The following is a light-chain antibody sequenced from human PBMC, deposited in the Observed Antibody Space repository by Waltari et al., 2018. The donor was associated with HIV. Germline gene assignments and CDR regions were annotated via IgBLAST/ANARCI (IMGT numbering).Light chain of an antibody. Sequence: SYELTQPPSVSVSPGQTASITCSGAQLGDKYACWYQQKPGQSPVLVRYQDSKRPSGIPERFSGSTSGNTATLTISGTQAMDEADYYCQAWDSSTYVVFGGGTKLTVL. CDR2: QDS. CDR3: QAWDSSTYVV. CDR1: QLGDKY. J-gene: IGLJ2*01. V-gene: IGLV3-1*01.